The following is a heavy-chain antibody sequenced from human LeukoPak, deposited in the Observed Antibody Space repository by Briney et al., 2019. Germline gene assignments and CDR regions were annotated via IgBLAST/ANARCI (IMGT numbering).Heavy chain of an antibody. V-gene: IGHV1-69*05. CDR2: IIPIFGTA. CDR3: ARGPRNWFDP. J-gene: IGHJ5*02. CDR1: GGTFSSYA. Sequence: GASVKVSCKASGGTFSSYAISWVRQAPGQGLEWMGGIIPIFGTANYAQKFKGRVTITTDESTSTAYMELSSMRSEDTAVYYCARGPRNWFDPWGQGTLVTVSS.